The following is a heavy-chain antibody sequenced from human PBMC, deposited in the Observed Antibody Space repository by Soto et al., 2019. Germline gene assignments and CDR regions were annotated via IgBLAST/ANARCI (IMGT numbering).Heavy chain of an antibody. CDR2: ISGSGGST. CDR3: AKVFGRLRWGGGFDP. J-gene: IGHJ5*02. D-gene: IGHD4-17*01. CDR1: GFTFSSYA. V-gene: IGHV3-23*01. Sequence: EVQLLESGGGLIQPGGSLRLSCAASGFTFSSYAMSWVRQAPGKGLEWVSSISGSGGSTYYADSVKDRFTISRDSSKNTVYLQINRLRTEDTAIYYCAKVFGRLRWGGGFDPWGQGTLVTVSS.